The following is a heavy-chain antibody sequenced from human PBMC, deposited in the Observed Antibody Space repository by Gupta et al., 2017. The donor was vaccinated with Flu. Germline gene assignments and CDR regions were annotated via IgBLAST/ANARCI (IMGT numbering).Heavy chain of an antibody. CDR3: ARHRAPTPLQLWFPAPKRYYYYGMDV. Sequence: SIYYSGSTYYNPSLKSRVTRSVDTSKNQFSLKLSSVTAADTAVYYCARHRAPTPLQLWFPAPKRYYYYGMDVWGQGTTVTVSS. J-gene: IGHJ6*02. V-gene: IGHV4-39*01. D-gene: IGHD5-18*01. CDR2: IYYSGST.